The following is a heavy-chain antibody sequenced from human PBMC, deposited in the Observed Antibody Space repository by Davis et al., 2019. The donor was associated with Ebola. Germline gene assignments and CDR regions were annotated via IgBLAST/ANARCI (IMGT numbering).Heavy chain of an antibody. Sequence: PGGSLRLSCAASGFTFNTYAMHWVRQAPGKGLEWVSMIGFSGTNTYYADSVEGRFTISRDSSKNTLFLQMNSLRAEDTAIYYCAKRGGDFNYHGMDVWGQGTTVTVSS. V-gene: IGHV3-23*01. D-gene: IGHD3-16*01. CDR1: GFTFNTYA. J-gene: IGHJ6*02. CDR3: AKRGGDFNYHGMDV. CDR2: IGFSGTNT.